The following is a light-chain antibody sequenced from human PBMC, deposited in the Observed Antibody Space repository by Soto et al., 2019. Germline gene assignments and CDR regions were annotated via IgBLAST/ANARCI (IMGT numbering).Light chain of an antibody. CDR3: VSHISVAYRSIYV. V-gene: IGLV1-40*01. J-gene: IGLJ1*01. Sequence: QSVLTQPPSVSGAPGQRVTIPCTGNSSNLGAGYDVHWYQQLPGTAPKLVIYGNRNRPSGVPERFSGSKSGTSASLAITGLQAEDEGDYYCVSHISVAYRSIYVFGTGTKLTVL. CDR1: SSNLGAGYD. CDR2: GNR.